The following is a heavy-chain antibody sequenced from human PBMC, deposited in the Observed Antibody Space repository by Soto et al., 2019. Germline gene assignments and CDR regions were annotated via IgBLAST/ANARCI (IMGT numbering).Heavy chain of an antibody. CDR1: GGSINAFF. CDR2: IFYSRST. Sequence: QVQLQESGPGLVKPSETLSLTCTVSGGSINAFFWSWVRQPPGKGLESIGYIFYSRSTNYNPSLTSRVRISLDTSKAQFSLNLTSVTAADTAVYYCATQTGLYYYGMDVCGQGTTGAVSS. V-gene: IGHV4-59*01. J-gene: IGHJ6*02. CDR3: ATQTGLYYYGMDV.